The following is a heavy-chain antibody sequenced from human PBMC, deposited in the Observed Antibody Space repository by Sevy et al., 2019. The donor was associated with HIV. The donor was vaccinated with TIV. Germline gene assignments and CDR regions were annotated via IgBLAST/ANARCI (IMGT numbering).Heavy chain of an antibody. CDR3: ARDHYQKTIRGNFDI. V-gene: IGHV3-11*01. J-gene: IGHJ3*02. Sequence: GGSLRLSCAASGFTFSDHYMTWIRQAPGKGLESVAYIRSGGSPIFYADSVKGRFIISRDNTKNALYLQMNILTADDTAVYYCARDHYQKTIRGNFDIWGQGTMVTVSS. CDR2: IRSGGSPI. D-gene: IGHD3-10*01. CDR1: GFTFSDHY.